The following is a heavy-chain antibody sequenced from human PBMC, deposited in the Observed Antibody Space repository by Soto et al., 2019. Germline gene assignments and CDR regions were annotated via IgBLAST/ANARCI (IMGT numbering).Heavy chain of an antibody. J-gene: IGHJ4*02. V-gene: IGHV3-9*01. CDR3: TKDIGPN. Sequence: ESGGGLVQPGRSLRLSCAASGFTFDNFAMHWVRQAPGKGLEWVSGISWNSDYIDYADSVRGRFTISRDNAKNSLYLQMNSLTPEDTALYYCTKDIGPNWGQGTLVTVSS. CDR2: ISWNSDYI. CDR1: GFTFDNFA.